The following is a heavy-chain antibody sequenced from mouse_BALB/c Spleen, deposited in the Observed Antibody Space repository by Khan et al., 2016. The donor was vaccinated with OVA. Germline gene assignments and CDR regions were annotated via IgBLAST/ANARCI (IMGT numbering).Heavy chain of an antibody. D-gene: IGHD2-13*01. CDR2: ISSTGST. CDR3: ARSLYYSDSYAMDY. Sequence: QLQESGPGLVKPSQSLSLTCTVTGYSITSDYAWNWIRQFPGNKLEWMGYISSTGSTSYNPSLTSRISITRDPSKNQFFLHLNSVTTEDTATYYCARSLYYSDSYAMDYWGQGTSVTVSS. CDR1: GYSITSDYA. J-gene: IGHJ4*01. V-gene: IGHV3-2*02.